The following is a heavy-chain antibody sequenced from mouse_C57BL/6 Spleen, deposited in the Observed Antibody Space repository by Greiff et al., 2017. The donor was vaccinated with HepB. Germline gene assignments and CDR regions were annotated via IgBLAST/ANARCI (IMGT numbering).Heavy chain of an antibody. CDR2: INPSNGGT. CDR3: ARGRVYYGNFFYAMDY. D-gene: IGHD2-1*01. CDR1: GYTFTSYW. J-gene: IGHJ4*01. Sequence: QVQLQQPGPELVKPGASVKLSCKASGYTFTSYWMHWVKQRPGQGLEWIGNINPSNGGTNYNEKFKSKATLTVDKSSSTAYMQLSSLTSEDSAVYYCARGRVYYGNFFYAMDYWGQGTSVTVSS. V-gene: IGHV1-53*01.